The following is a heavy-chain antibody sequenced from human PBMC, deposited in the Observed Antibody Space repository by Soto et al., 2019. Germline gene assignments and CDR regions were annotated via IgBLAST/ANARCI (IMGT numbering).Heavy chain of an antibody. D-gene: IGHD2-15*01. Sequence: GASVKVSCKASGYTFTGYYMHWVRQAPGQGPEWMGWINPNSGGTNYAQKFQGRVTMTRDTSISTAYMELSRLRSDDTAVYYCARGRSGGPLNWFDPWGQGTLVTVSS. CDR3: ARGRSGGPLNWFDP. CDR2: INPNSGGT. V-gene: IGHV1-2*02. J-gene: IGHJ5*02. CDR1: GYTFTGYY.